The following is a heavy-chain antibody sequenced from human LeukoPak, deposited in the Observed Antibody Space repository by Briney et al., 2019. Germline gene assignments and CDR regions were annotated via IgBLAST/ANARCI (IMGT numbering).Heavy chain of an antibody. Sequence: SETLSLTCAVYGGSFSGYYWSWIRQPPGKGLEWIGEINHRGSTNYYPSLKSRVTISVDTSKNQFSLKLSSVTAADTAVYYCARLNDFWSGYPNYYYGMGVWGQGTTVTVSS. CDR2: INHRGST. J-gene: IGHJ6*02. CDR3: ARLNDFWSGYPNYYYGMGV. CDR1: GGSFSGYY. D-gene: IGHD3-3*01. V-gene: IGHV4-34*01.